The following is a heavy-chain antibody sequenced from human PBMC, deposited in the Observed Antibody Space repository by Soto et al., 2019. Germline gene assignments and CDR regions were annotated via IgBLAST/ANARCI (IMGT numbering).Heavy chain of an antibody. Sequence: QVQLQESGPGLVKPSQTLSLTCTVSGGSISSGGYYWSWIRQHPGKGLEWIGYIYYSGSTCYNPSLKSRVTISVDTSKNQFSLKLSSVTAADTAVYYCARDHRCSGGSCYLSWFDPWGQGTLVTVSS. CDR1: GGSISSGGYY. D-gene: IGHD2-15*01. CDR2: IYYSGST. V-gene: IGHV4-31*03. J-gene: IGHJ5*02. CDR3: ARDHRCSGGSCYLSWFDP.